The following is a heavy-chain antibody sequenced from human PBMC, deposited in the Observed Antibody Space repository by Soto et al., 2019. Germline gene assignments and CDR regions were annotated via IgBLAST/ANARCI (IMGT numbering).Heavy chain of an antibody. J-gene: IGHJ6*02. CDR3: AKDPGPIGVVGATPYGMEV. CDR2: ISFDGSNE. D-gene: IGHD1-26*01. Sequence: GVSLRLSCRASVFTFSRNGMHCVLRCPGKVLDWVAVISFDGSNEYYADSVKGRFTISRDNSKNTLYMQMNRLRAEDTAVYYCAKDPGPIGVVGATPYGMEVWGQGTTVTVSS. V-gene: IGHV3-30*18. CDR1: VFTFSRNG.